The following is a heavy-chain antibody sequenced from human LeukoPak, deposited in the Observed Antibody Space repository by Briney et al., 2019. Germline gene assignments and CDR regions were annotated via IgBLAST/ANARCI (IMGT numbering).Heavy chain of an antibody. CDR2: IIPIFGTA. Sequence: ASVKVSCKASGGTFSSYAISWVRQAPGQGLEWMGGIIPIFGTANYAQKFQGRVTITADESTSTAYMELSSLRSEDTAVYYCAIEYSSSSPPGYWGQGTLVTVSS. D-gene: IGHD6-6*01. J-gene: IGHJ4*02. V-gene: IGHV1-69*13. CDR1: GGTFSSYA. CDR3: AIEYSSSSPPGY.